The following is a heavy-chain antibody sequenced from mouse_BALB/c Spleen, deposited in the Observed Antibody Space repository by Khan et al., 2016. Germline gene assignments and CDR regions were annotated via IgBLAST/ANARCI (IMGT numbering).Heavy chain of an antibody. J-gene: IGHJ3*01. V-gene: IGHV1-9*01. CDR1: GYTFSRYW. CDR3: ARGAY. Sequence: QVQLQQSGAELMKPGASVKISCKATGYTFSRYWIEWVKERPGHGLAWIGEILPGTGSTNYNEKLKGKATFTAETSSNTAYIQLSSLTSEDSAVYYRARGAYWGRGTLVTVSA. CDR2: ILPGTGST.